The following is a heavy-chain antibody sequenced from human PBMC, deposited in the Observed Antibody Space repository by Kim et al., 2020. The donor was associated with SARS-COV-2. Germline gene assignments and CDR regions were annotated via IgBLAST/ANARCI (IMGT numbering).Heavy chain of an antibody. V-gene: IGHV4-39*01. CDR3: ARRSRGDGSPGY. J-gene: IGHJ4*02. D-gene: IGHD3-16*01. Sequence: YFIPSLTSRVTISVDTSKKQFSLKLTSVTAADTAVYYCARRSRGDGSPGYWGQGTLVTVSS.